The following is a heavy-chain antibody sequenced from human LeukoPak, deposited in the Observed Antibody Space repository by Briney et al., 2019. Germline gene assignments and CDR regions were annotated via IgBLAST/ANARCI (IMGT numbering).Heavy chain of an antibody. CDR2: ISSGSSYI. J-gene: IGHJ4*02. CDR1: GFTFSRSS. D-gene: IGHD6-13*01. CDR3: AKDISSSIAAAETFFDY. Sequence: GGSLRLSCAASGFTFSRSSMNWVRQAPGKGLEWVSSISSGSSYIYYADSVKGRFTISRDNAKNSLYLQMNSLRAEDMALYYCAKDISSSIAAAETFFDYWGQGTLVTVSS. V-gene: IGHV3-21*04.